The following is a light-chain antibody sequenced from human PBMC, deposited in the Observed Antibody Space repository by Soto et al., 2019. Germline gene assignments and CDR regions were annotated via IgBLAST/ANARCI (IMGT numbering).Light chain of an antibody. J-gene: IGKJ2*01. CDR3: QQSFNTLYT. CDR1: QSISTH. V-gene: IGKV1-39*01. Sequence: DIPMTQSPSSLSASVGDRVTITCRASQSISTHLSWYQQKPGKAPKLLVYAASSLQSGVPSRFSGSGSGTDFTLTISSLQPEDFAIYYCQQSFNTLYTFGQGTNLEI. CDR2: AAS.